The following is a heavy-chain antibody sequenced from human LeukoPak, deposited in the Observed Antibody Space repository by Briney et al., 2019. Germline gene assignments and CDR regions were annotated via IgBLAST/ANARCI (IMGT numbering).Heavy chain of an antibody. CDR2: ISAYNGNT. CDR1: GYTFTSYG. Sequence: ASVKVSCKASGYTFTSYGISWVRQAPGQGLEWMGWISAYNGNTNYAQKLQGRVTMTTDTSTSSAYMELRSLRSDDTAVYYCARDLSTMVRGEFGYWGQGTLVTVSS. V-gene: IGHV1-18*01. CDR3: ARDLSTMVRGEFGY. J-gene: IGHJ4*02. D-gene: IGHD3-10*01.